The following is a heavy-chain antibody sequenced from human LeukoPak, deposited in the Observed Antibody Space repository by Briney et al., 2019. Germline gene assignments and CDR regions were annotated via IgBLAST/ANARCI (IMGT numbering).Heavy chain of an antibody. Sequence: SEILSLTCTVSGGSISSSSYYWGWIRQPPGKGLEWIGTIYYSGSTYYSPSLEGRVTISVDTSKNQFSLKLNSVTAADTAVYYCARNPGTVLSGMDYWGQGTLVTVSS. J-gene: IGHJ4*02. CDR1: GGSISSSSYY. D-gene: IGHD1-1*01. CDR3: ARNPGTVLSGMDY. V-gene: IGHV4-39*01. CDR2: IYYSGST.